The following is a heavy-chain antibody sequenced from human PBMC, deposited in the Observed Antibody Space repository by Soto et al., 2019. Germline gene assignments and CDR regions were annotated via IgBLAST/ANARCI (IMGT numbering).Heavy chain of an antibody. V-gene: IGHV3-23*01. D-gene: IGHD3-16*01. CDR3: AKWGSHVSPYYYYYMDV. CDR1: GFTFSSYA. Sequence: GGSLRLSCAASGFTFSSYAMSWVRQAPGKGLEWVSAISGSGGSTYYADSVKGRFTISRDNSKNTLYLQMNSLRAEDTAVYYCAKWGSHVSPYYYYYMDVWGKGTTVTVSS. J-gene: IGHJ6*03. CDR2: ISGSGGST.